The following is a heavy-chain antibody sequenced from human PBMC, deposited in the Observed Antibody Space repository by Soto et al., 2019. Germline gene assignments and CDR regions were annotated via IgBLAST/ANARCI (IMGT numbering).Heavy chain of an antibody. D-gene: IGHD3-3*01. CDR2: ISYDGSNK. Sequence: AGSLRLSCAASGFTCSSYGMHWVRQAPGKGLEWVAVISYDGSNKYYADSVKGRFTISRDNSKNTLYLQMNSLRAEETAVYYCAKVLGHDFWSGYFPHWGQGTLVTVSS. V-gene: IGHV3-30*18. CDR1: GFTCSSYG. CDR3: AKVLGHDFWSGYFPH. J-gene: IGHJ4*02.